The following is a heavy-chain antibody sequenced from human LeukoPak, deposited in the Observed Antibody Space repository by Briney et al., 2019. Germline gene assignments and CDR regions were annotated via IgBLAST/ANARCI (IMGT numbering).Heavy chain of an antibody. J-gene: IGHJ5*02. CDR2: ISSSSSYI. CDR3: ARDNWFDP. Sequence: GGSLRLSCAASGFTFSSYSMNWVRQAPGKGLEWVSSISSSSSYIYYADSVKGRFTISRHNSKNTLYLQMNSLRAEDTAVYYCARDNWFDPWGQGTLVTVSS. CDR1: GFTFSSYS. V-gene: IGHV3-21*04.